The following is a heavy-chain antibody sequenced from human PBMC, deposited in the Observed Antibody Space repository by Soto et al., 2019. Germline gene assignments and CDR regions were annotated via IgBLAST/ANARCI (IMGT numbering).Heavy chain of an antibody. D-gene: IGHD3-3*01. J-gene: IGHJ5*02. CDR1: GFTFSSYA. Sequence: GGSLRLSCAASGFTFSSYAMHGGRQAPGKGLEWVAVISYDGSNKYYADSVKGRFTISRDNSKNTLYLQMNSLRAEDTAVYYCARVGVRFLEWLRSNWFDPWGQGTLVTSPQ. CDR2: ISYDGSNK. CDR3: ARVGVRFLEWLRSNWFDP. V-gene: IGHV3-30-3*01.